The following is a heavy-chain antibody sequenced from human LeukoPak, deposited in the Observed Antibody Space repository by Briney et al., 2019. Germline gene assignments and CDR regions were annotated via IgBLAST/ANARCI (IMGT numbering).Heavy chain of an antibody. Sequence: PGGSLRLSCAASGFTFSSYGMHWVRQAPGKGLEWIGYIYYSGSTYYNPSLKSRVTISVDTSKNQFSLKLSSVTAADTAVYYCARGAETYYYDSSGYGYWGQGTLVTVSS. CDR3: ARGAETYYYDSSGYGY. CDR2: IYYSGST. CDR1: GFTFSSYG. J-gene: IGHJ4*02. V-gene: IGHV4-59*06. D-gene: IGHD3-22*01.